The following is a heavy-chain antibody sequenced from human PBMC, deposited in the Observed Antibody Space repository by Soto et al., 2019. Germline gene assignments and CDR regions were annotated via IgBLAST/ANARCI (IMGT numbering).Heavy chain of an antibody. Sequence: QVQVVQSGAEVKEPGASVKVSCKTSGYTLTYYGVGWVRQAPGQGLEWMGWIGAYSGNTNYAQNLQGRVAMTTDTSASTVYMELRSLISEDTAVYYCATTVTKGQFDYWGQGTLVTVSS. CDR1: GYTLTYYG. J-gene: IGHJ4*02. V-gene: IGHV1-18*01. CDR3: ATTVTKGQFDY. CDR2: IGAYSGNT. D-gene: IGHD4-17*01.